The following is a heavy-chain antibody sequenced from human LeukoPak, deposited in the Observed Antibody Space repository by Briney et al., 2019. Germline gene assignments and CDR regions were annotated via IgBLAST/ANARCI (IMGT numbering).Heavy chain of an antibody. V-gene: IGHV3-30*02. J-gene: IGHJ4*02. CDR1: GFGFNAHG. D-gene: IGHD3-3*01. CDR3: TKVSKIFGVVVHEIDY. Sequence: GGSLRLSCAASGFGFNAHGMHWVRQAPGKGLEWVAFIRYDGSNKYYADSVKGRFTISRDNSKNTLYLQMSSLRVEDTAVYYCTKVSKIFGVVVHEIDYWGQGTLVTVSS. CDR2: IRYDGSNK.